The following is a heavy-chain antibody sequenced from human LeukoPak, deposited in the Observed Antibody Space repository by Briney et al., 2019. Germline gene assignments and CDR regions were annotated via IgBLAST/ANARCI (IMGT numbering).Heavy chain of an antibody. CDR1: GFTFSSYG. Sequence: GSLRLSCAASGFTFSSYGMHWIRQPPGKGLEWIGNIYYSGSTYYIESLKSRVTISVDTSKNQFSLKLISVTAADTAVYYCAKTSGNNYAFDIWGQGTMVTVSS. D-gene: IGHD4-23*01. V-gene: IGHV4-39*07. J-gene: IGHJ3*02. CDR3: AKTSGNNYAFDI. CDR2: IYYSGST.